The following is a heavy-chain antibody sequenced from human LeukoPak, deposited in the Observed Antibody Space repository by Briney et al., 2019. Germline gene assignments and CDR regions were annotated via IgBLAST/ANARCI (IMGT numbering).Heavy chain of an antibody. V-gene: IGHV3-21*01. Sequence: KSGGSLRLSCAASGFTFSSHSMNGVRQAPGGGLEWVSSIGSSSSYIYYAAPVKGRFTISKDHAKNSPYLQINIPRGEDTAVYYCAREASEAFDIWGQGTMVTVSS. J-gene: IGHJ3*02. CDR3: AREASEAFDI. D-gene: IGHD2-21*01. CDR1: GFTFSSHS. CDR2: IGSSSSYI.